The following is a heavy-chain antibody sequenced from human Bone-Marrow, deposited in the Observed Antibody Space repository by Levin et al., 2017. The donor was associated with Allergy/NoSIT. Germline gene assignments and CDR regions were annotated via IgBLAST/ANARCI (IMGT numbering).Heavy chain of an antibody. CDR2: IDPSDSET. J-gene: IGHJ4*02. CDR1: GYSFTTYW. Sequence: GESLKISCQGSGYSFTTYWIAWVRHMPGKGLEYMGIIDPSDSETKYSPSFHGQVTMSADKSISTVYLQWSSVKASDSAMYYCARYRKGSCGQNCHYHFDYWGQGALVTVSS. CDR3: ARYRKGSCGQNCHYHFDY. V-gene: IGHV5-51*01. D-gene: IGHD2-21*01.